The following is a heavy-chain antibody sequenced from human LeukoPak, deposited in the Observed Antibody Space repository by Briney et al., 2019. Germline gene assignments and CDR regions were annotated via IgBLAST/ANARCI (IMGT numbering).Heavy chain of an antibody. Sequence: SQTLSLTCTVSGGSISSGDYYWSWIRQPPGKGLEWIGYIYYSGSTYYNPSLKSRVTISVDTSKNQFSLKLSSVTAADTAVYSCARDHGSASRNWFDPWGQGTLVTVSS. CDR2: IYYSGST. J-gene: IGHJ5*02. D-gene: IGHD2-15*01. V-gene: IGHV4-30-4*08. CDR3: ARDHGSASRNWFDP. CDR1: GGSISSGDYY.